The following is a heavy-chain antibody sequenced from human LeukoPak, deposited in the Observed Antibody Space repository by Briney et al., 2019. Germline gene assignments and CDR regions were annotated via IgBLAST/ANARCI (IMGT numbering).Heavy chain of an antibody. CDR1: GFTFSSSG. V-gene: IGHV3-30*03. Sequence: PGGSLRLSCAASGFTFSSSGMHWVRQAPGKGLEWVAVISYDGSNKYYADSVKGRFTISRDNSKNTLYLQMNSLRAEDTAVYYCARGNVYYYDSSGPTLGDAFDIWGQGTMVTVSS. D-gene: IGHD3-22*01. CDR3: ARGNVYYYDSSGPTLGDAFDI. J-gene: IGHJ3*02. CDR2: ISYDGSNK.